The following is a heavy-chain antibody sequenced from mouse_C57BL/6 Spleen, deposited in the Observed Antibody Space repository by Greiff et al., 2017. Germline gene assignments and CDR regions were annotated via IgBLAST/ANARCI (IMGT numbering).Heavy chain of an antibody. CDR2: IHPNSGST. D-gene: IGHD1-1*01. J-gene: IGHJ2*01. CDR3: AYYYGSREDYFDY. V-gene: IGHV1-64*01. Sequence: VQLQQPGAELVKPGASVKLSCKASGYTFTSYWMHWVKQRPGQGLEWIGMIHPNSGSTNYNEKFKSKATLTVDKSSSTAYMQLSSLTSEDSAVYYCAYYYGSREDYFDYWGQGTTLTVSS. CDR1: GYTFTSYW.